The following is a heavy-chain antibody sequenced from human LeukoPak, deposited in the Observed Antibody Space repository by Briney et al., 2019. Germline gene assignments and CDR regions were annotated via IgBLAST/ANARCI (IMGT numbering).Heavy chain of an antibody. J-gene: IGHJ5*02. Sequence: SVKVSCXASGGTFSSYAISWVRRAPGQGLEWMGGIIPIFGTANYAQKFQGRVTITADESTSTAYMELSSLRSEDTAVYYCARHHGGTYYDFWSGYSNWFDPWGQGTLVTVSS. V-gene: IGHV1-69*13. CDR3: ARHHGGTYYDFWSGYSNWFDP. CDR1: GGTFSSYA. CDR2: IIPIFGTA. D-gene: IGHD3-3*01.